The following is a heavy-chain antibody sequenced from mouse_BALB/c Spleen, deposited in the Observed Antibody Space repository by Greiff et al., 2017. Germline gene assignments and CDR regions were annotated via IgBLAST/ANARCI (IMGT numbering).Heavy chain of an antibody. CDR2: ISDGGSYT. Sequence: EVQVVESGGGLVKPGGSLKLSCAASGFTFSDYYMYWVRQTPEKRLEWVATISDGGSYTYYPDSVKGRFTISKDNAKNNLYLRMSSLKSEDTAMCYCARALAEYYFDYWGQGTTLTVSS. CDR3: ARALAEYYFDY. J-gene: IGHJ2*01. CDR1: GFTFSDYY. D-gene: IGHD1-1*01. V-gene: IGHV5-4*02.